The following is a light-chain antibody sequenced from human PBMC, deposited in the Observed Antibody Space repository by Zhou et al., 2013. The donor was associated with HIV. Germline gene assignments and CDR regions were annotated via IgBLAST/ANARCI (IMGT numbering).Light chain of an antibody. V-gene: IGKV1-27*01. CDR1: QGIRNY. J-gene: IGKJ4*01. Sequence: DIQMTQSPSSLSASVGDRVTIACRASQGIRNYLAWYQQKPGKVPKLLIYAASTLQSGVPSRFSGSGSGTEFSLTITALQPDDFATYFCQQYKTVPLTFGGGTRV. CDR3: QQYKTVPLT. CDR2: AAS.